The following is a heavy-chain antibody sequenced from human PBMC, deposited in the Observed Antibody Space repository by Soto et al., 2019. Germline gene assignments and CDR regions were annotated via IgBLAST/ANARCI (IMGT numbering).Heavy chain of an antibody. CDR3: ARGGSGSLFYYYYYMDV. J-gene: IGHJ6*03. V-gene: IGHV3-21*01. CDR1: GFTFSSYS. D-gene: IGHD3-10*01. Sequence: GGSLRLSCAASGFTFSSYSMNWVRQAPGKGLEWVSSISSSSSYIYYADSVKGRFTISRDNAKNSLYLQMNSLRAEDTAVYYCARGGSGSLFYYYYYMDVWGKGTTVTVSS. CDR2: ISSSSSYI.